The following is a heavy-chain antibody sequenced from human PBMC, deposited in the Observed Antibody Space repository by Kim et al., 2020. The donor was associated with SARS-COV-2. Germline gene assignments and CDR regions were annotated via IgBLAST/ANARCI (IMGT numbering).Heavy chain of an antibody. CDR2: LFRGGST. CDR1: GLTVTSNH. Sequence: GGSLRLSCVVSGLTVTSNHMTWIRQAPGRGLEWVSVLFRGGSTYFAASVQGRFTISSDYYKNTLSLQMNSLRAEDTAIYYFVRDPVGDGYRFFDYWGQGT. D-gene: IGHD5-18*01. CDR3: VRDPVGDGYRFFDY. V-gene: IGHV3-53*01. J-gene: IGHJ4*02.